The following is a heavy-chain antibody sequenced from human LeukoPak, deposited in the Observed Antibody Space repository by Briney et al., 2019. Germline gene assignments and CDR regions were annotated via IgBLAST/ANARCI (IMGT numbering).Heavy chain of an antibody. J-gene: IGHJ3*02. CDR2: ISYDGSNK. D-gene: IGHD3-22*01. CDR3: AKDYYDSSGYLDDFDI. V-gene: IGHV3-30*18. CDR1: GFTFCSYG. Sequence: WGSLRLTCAVSGFTFCSYGMHWVRQAPGKGLEWVAVISYDGSNKYYVDSVKGRFTISRDNYKNTLYLQMNTLRAEDTAVYYCAKDYYDSSGYLDDFDILRRGTMVTVSS.